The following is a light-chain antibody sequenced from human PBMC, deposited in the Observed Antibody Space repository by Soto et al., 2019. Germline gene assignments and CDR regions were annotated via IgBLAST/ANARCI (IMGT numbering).Light chain of an antibody. J-gene: IGKJ2*01. V-gene: IGKV3-20*01. CDR2: SAT. Sequence: DIVLAQSPGTLSLSPGQRATLSCRAGQAVNPNYIAWYQQRPGQAPRLLLSSATTRATGIPDRFSGTGSGTEFSLTISRLEPGDSAVYYCHFCGTSPFTFGPGSNLEIK. CDR3: HFCGTSPFT. CDR1: QAVNPNY.